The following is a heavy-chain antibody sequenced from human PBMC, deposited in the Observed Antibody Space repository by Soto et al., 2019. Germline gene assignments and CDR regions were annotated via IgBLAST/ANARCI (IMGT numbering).Heavy chain of an antibody. V-gene: IGHV3-48*01. J-gene: IGHJ4*02. CDR3: ARDRYYDILTGYPTGDY. Sequence: GGSLRLSCAASGFTFSSYSMNWVRQAPGKGLEWVSYISSSSSTIYYADSVKGRFTISRDNAKNSLYLQMNSLRAEDTAVYYCARDRYYDILTGYPTGDYWGQGTLVTVSS. CDR1: GFTFSSYS. CDR2: ISSSSSTI. D-gene: IGHD3-9*01.